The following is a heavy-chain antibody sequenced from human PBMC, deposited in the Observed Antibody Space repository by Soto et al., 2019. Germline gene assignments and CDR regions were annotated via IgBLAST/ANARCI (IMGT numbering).Heavy chain of an antibody. CDR1: GFTFSSYG. J-gene: IGHJ4*02. CDR3: AKDGYSSGWLYYFDY. D-gene: IGHD6-19*01. CDR2: ISYDGSNK. Sequence: QVQLVESGGGVVQPGRSLRLSCAASGFTFSSYGMHWVRQAPGKGLEWVAVISYDGSNKYYADSVKGRFTISRDNSKNTLYRQMNSLRAEDTAVYYCAKDGYSSGWLYYFDYWGQGTLVTVSS. V-gene: IGHV3-30*18.